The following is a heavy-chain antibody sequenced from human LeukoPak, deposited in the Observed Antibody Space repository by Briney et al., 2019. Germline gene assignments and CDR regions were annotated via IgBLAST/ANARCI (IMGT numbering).Heavy chain of an antibody. CDR2: IYYSGST. D-gene: IGHD2-2*02. Sequence: PSETLSLTCTVSGCSISSGGYYWSWIRQHPGKGLEWIGYIYYSGSTYSNPSLKSRVTISVDTSKNQFSLTLSSVTAADTAVYYCARTVAPDIVVVPAAIPHYFYYGMDVWGQGTTVTVSS. CDR1: GCSISSGGYY. J-gene: IGHJ6*02. CDR3: ARTVAPDIVVVPAAIPHYFYYGMDV. V-gene: IGHV4-31*03.